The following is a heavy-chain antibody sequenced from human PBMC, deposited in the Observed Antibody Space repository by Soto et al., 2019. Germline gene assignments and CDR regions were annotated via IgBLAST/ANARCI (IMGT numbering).Heavy chain of an antibody. CDR2: ISSSSSVI. Sequence: EVQLVESGGGLVQPGGSLRLSCATSGFILSDCAMNWVRQAPGKGLEWGSYISSSSSVIDYADSVKGRFTVSRDNARNSLYLQMNSLRAEDTAVYYCARDLSWGSNWYYYMDVWCKGTTVTVSS. CDR1: GFILSDCA. CDR3: ARDLSWGSNWYYYMDV. J-gene: IGHJ6*03. D-gene: IGHD7-27*01. V-gene: IGHV3-48*01.